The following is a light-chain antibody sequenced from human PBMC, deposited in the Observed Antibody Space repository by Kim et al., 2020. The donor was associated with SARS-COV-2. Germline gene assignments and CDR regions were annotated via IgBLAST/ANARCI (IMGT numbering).Light chain of an antibody. CDR1: QSISTY. CDR3: QQSHTTPLLT. Sequence: DIQMTQSPSSLAASVGYRVTIACRASQSISTYLNWYQQKAGKAPKLLIYAASSLQSGVPSRFSGSGSGTDFTLTISSLQPEDFATYYCQQSHTTPLLTFGGGTKVDIK. V-gene: IGKV1-39*01. J-gene: IGKJ4*01. CDR2: AAS.